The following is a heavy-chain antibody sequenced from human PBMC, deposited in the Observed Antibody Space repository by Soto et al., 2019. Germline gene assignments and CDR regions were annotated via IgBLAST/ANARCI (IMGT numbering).Heavy chain of an antibody. J-gene: IGHJ4*02. CDR1: GYTFTGYG. CDR3: ARDIPLTLGMIVVVLDS. CDR2: ISAYNGNT. Sequence: ASVKVSCKASGYTFTGYGISWVRQAPGQGLEWMGWISAYNGNTNYAQKLQGRVTMTTDTSTSTAYMELRSLRSDDTAVYYCARDIPLTLGMIVVVLDSWGEGTLVTVSP. D-gene: IGHD3-22*01. V-gene: IGHV1-18*01.